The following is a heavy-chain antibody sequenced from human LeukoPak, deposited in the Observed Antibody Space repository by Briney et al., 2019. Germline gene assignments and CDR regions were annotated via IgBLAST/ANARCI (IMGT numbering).Heavy chain of an antibody. D-gene: IGHD3-10*01. CDR3: ARDRISGWFGEPYYGMDV. V-gene: IGHV4-61*01. CDR1: GGSVSSGSYY. CDR2: IYYSGST. J-gene: IGHJ6*02. Sequence: SETLSLTCTVSGGSVSSGSYYWSWIRQPPGKGLEWIGYIYYSGSTNYNPSLKSRVTISVDTSKNQFSLKLSSVTAADTAVYYCARDRISGWFGEPYYGMDVWGQGTTVTVSS.